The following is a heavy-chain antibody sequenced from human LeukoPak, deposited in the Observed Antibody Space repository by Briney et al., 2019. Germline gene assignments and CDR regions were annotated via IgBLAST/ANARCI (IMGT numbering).Heavy chain of an antibody. CDR2: IYYSGST. CDR3: ARDSYGDKHGHYGMDV. V-gene: IGHV4-59*01. Sequence: SETLSLTCAVYGGSISSYYWSWIRQPPGKGLEWIGYIYYSGSTNYNPSLKSRVTISVDTSKNQFSLKLSSVTAADTAVYYCARDSYGDKHGHYGMDVWGQGTTVTVSS. CDR1: GGSISSYY. J-gene: IGHJ6*02. D-gene: IGHD4-17*01.